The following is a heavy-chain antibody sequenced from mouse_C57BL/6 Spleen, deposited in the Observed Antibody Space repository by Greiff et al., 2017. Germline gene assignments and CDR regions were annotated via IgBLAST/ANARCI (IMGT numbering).Heavy chain of an antibody. CDR2: IDPSDSYT. D-gene: IGHD2-4*01. V-gene: IGHV1-69*01. CDR1: GYTFTSYW. Sequence: VQLQQPGAELVMPGASVKLSCKASGYTFTSYWMHWVKQRPGQGLEWIGEIDPSDSYTNYNQKFKGKSTLTVDKSSSTAYMQLSSLTSEDSAVXYCARGLAYFDYWGQGTTLTVSS. CDR3: ARGLAYFDY. J-gene: IGHJ2*01.